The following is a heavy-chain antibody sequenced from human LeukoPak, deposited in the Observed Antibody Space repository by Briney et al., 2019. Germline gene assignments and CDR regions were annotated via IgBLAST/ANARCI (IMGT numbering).Heavy chain of an antibody. Sequence: PSETLSLTCTVSGGSISSYYWSWIRQPPGKGLEWIGYIYYSGSTNYNPSLKSRVTISVDTSKNQFSLKLSSVTAADTAVYYCARGRSSSSWYEFGYWGQGTLVTVSS. CDR3: ARGRSSSSWYEFGY. CDR2: IYYSGST. V-gene: IGHV4-59*01. D-gene: IGHD6-13*01. CDR1: GGSISSYY. J-gene: IGHJ4*02.